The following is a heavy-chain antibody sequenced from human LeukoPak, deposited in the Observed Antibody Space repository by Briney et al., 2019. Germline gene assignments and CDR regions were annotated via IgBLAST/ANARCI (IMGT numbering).Heavy chain of an antibody. CDR1: GFTVSSNY. D-gene: IGHD2-2*01. CDR2: IYSGGST. J-gene: IGHJ6*02. V-gene: IGHV3-53*01. CDR3: AGTRCSSTSCGYYYYYYGVDV. Sequence: GGSLRLSCAASGFTVSSNYMSWVRQAPGKGLEWVSVIYSGGSTYYADSVKGRFTISRDSSKNTLYLQMNSLRAEDTAVYYCAGTRCSSTSCGYYYYYYGVDVWGQGTTVTVSS.